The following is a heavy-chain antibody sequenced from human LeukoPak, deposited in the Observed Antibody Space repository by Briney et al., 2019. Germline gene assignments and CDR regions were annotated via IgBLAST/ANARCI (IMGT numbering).Heavy chain of an antibody. CDR2: INPNSGGT. CDR1: GYTFTVYY. CDR3: ARASSSDWFDP. D-gene: IGHD6-6*01. V-gene: IGHV1-2*02. Sequence: ASVKLSCKASGYTFTVYYMHWVRQAPGQGLEWMGWINPNSGGTNYAQKFQGRVTMTRDTSISTAYMELSRLRSDDTAVYYCARASSSDWFDPWGQGTLVTVSS. J-gene: IGHJ5*02.